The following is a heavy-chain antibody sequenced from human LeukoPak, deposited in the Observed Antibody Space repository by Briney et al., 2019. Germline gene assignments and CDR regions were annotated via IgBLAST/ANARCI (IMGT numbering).Heavy chain of an antibody. Sequence: ASVKVSCKASGYTFKSYGVSWVRQAPGQGLEWMGWISSYNGNTNYAQKLQGRVTMTTDTSTSTAYMELRSLRSDDTAVYYCARTPADFNTVTPTDVRYWGQGTLVTVSS. CDR3: ARTPADFNTVTPTDVRY. CDR2: ISSYNGNT. D-gene: IGHD4-17*01. V-gene: IGHV1-18*01. CDR1: GYTFKSYG. J-gene: IGHJ4*02.